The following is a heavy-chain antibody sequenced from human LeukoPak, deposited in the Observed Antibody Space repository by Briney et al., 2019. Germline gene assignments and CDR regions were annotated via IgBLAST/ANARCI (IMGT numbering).Heavy chain of an antibody. V-gene: IGHV3-23*01. CDR2: ISGSGGST. J-gene: IGHJ4*02. Sequence: GGSLRLSCAASGFTFSGYAMSWVRQAPGKGLEWVSAISGSGGSTYYADSVKGRFTISRDNSKNTLYLQMSSLRAEDTAVYYCAKFLPTHIVVANYYFDYWGQGTLVTVSS. CDR1: GFTFSGYA. D-gene: IGHD2-21*01. CDR3: AKFLPTHIVVANYYFDY.